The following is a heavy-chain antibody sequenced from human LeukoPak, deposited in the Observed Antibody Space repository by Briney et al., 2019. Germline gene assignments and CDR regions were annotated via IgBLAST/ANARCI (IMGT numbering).Heavy chain of an antibody. D-gene: IGHD5-18*01. CDR1: GYTFTSYD. J-gene: IGHJ6*03. V-gene: IGHV1-8*03. CDR2: MNPNSGNT. Sequence: ASVKVSCKASGYTFTSYDINWVRRATGQGLEWMGWMNPNSGNTGYAQKFQGRVTITRNTSISTAYMELSSLRSEDTAVYYCARLSAYSYGIKPYYYYYYMDVWGKGTTVTVSS. CDR3: ARLSAYSYGIKPYYYYYYMDV.